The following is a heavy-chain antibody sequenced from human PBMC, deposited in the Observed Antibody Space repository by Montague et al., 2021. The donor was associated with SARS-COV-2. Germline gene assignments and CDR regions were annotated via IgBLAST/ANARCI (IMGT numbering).Heavy chain of an antibody. D-gene: IGHD4-17*01. CDR3: AMRGGALDALDT. CDR2: IYYSGST. CDR1: GGSIRTSSYY. Sequence: SETLSLTCTVSGGSIRTSSYYWGWIRQPPGKGLDWIGSIYYSGSTYYNPSLKSRVTISVDTSKNQFSLKLSSVTAADTAVYYCAMRGGALDALDTWGQGTMVIVSS. V-gene: IGHV4-39*01. J-gene: IGHJ3*02.